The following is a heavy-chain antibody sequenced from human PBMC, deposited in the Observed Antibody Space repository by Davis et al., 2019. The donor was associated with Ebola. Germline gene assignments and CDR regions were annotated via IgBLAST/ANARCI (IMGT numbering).Heavy chain of an antibody. D-gene: IGHD6-19*01. CDR1: GGAFSGYY. CDR2: INHSGSS. J-gene: IGHJ4*02. Sequence: SETLSLTCAVYGGAFSGYYWSWIRQPPGKGLEWIGEINHSGSSKYNPSLKSRVTISVDTSKNQFSLKLNSVTAADTAVYYCARLEAVAGLDYWGQGTLVTVSS. CDR3: ARLEAVAGLDY. V-gene: IGHV4-34*01.